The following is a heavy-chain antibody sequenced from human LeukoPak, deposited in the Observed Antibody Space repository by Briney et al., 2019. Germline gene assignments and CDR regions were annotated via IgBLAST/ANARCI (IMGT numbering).Heavy chain of an antibody. CDR3: AREGTRWADENWFDP. J-gene: IGHJ5*02. V-gene: IGHV4-39*07. D-gene: IGHD1-26*01. CDR1: GGSVDSSYEY. Sequence: SEPLTLTCSVSGGSVDSSYEYGRWIRQPPARGLQWIGSISYTGATHYSPSLESRVTISLDTSKNQFSLKLASVTPADTAVYYCAREGTRWADENWFDPWGQGSLVIVSS. CDR2: ISYTGAT.